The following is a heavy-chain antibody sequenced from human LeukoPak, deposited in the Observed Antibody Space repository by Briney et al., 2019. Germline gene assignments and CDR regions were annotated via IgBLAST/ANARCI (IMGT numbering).Heavy chain of an antibody. CDR1: GYSFTSYW. V-gene: IGHV5-51*01. CDR2: IYPSDSDT. Sequence: GESLKISCKGSGYSFTSYWIGWVRQMPGKGLEWMGIIYPSDSDTRYSPSFQGQVTISADKSISTAYLQWGSLKASDTAMYYCARGSGSYLNYYYYGMDVWGQGTTVTVSS. CDR3: ARGSGSYLNYYYYGMDV. D-gene: IGHD1-26*01. J-gene: IGHJ6*02.